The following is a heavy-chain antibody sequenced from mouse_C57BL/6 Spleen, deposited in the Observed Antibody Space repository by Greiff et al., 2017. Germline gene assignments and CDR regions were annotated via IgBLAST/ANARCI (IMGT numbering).Heavy chain of an antibody. Sequence: QVQLQQSGPELVKPGASVKLSCKASGYTFTSYGISWVKQRTGKGLEWIGEIYPRSGNTYYNEKFKGKATLTADKSSSTAYMELRSLTSEDSAVYFCARYDPKWYAMDYWGQGTSVTVSS. CDR3: ARYDPKWYAMDY. CDR2: IYPRSGNT. J-gene: IGHJ4*01. V-gene: IGHV1-81*01. D-gene: IGHD1-3*01. CDR1: GYTFTSYG.